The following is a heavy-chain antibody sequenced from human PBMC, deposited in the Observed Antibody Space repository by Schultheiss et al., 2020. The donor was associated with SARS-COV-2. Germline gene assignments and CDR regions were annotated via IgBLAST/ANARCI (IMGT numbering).Heavy chain of an antibody. V-gene: IGHV4-31*03. CDR3: ARSMGTAMAVDY. J-gene: IGHJ4*02. CDR2: IYYSGST. CDR1: GGSISSSSYY. Sequence: SQTLSLTCTVSGGSISSSSYYSGWIRQPPGKGLEWIGYIYYSGSTYYNPSLKSRVTISVDTSKNQFSLKLSSVTAADTAVYYCARSMGTAMAVDYWGQGTLVTVSS. D-gene: IGHD5-18*01.